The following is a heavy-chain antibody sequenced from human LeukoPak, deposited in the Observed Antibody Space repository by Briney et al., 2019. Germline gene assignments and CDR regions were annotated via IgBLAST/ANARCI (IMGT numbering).Heavy chain of an antibody. CDR2: INSDGSST. V-gene: IGHV3-74*01. Sequence: GGSLRLSCAASGFTFSSYWMYWVRQAPGKGLVWVSRINSDGSSTSYADSVKGRFTISRDNAKNTLYLQMNSLRAEDTAVYYCASKVYCGGDCYSGVDYWGQGTLVTVSS. CDR3: ASKVYCGGDCYSGVDY. J-gene: IGHJ4*02. CDR1: GFTFSSYW. D-gene: IGHD2-21*01.